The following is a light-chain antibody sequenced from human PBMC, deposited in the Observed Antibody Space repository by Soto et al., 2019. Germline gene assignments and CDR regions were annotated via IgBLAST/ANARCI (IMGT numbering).Light chain of an antibody. CDR1: SSNIGAGHA. CDR3: GTWDNSLSAVV. J-gene: IGLJ2*01. CDR2: SNN. V-gene: IGLV1-40*01. Sequence: QSVLTQPPSVSGAPGPRVTISCTGSSSNIGAGHAVHWYQQLPGTAPKLLIHSNNNRPSGVPDRFSGSKSGTSATLDITGLQTGDEAFYYCGTWDNSLSAVVFGGGTQLTVL.